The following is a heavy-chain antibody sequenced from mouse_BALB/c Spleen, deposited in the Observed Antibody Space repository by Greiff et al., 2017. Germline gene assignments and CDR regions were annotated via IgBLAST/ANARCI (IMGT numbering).Heavy chain of an antibody. J-gene: IGHJ3*01. CDR3: ARDLSYGNYVGFAY. V-gene: IGHV1-63*02. CDR2: IYPGGGYT. CDR1: CYTFTNYW. D-gene: IGHD2-1*01. Sequence: QVQLQQSGAELVRPGTSVKISCKASCYTFTNYWLGWVKQRPGHGLEWIGDIYPGGGYTNYNEKFKGKATLTADTSSSTAYMQLSSLTSEDSAVYFCARDLSYGNYVGFAYWGQGTLVTVSA.